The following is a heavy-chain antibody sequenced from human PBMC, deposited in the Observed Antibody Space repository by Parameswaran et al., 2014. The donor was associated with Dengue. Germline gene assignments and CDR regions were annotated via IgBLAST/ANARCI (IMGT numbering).Heavy chain of an antibody. V-gene: IGHV3-21*01. Sequence: KWIRQPPGKGLEWVSSISSSSSYIYYADSVKGRFTISRDNAKNSLYLQMNSLRAEDTAVYYCIGGYLYFDYWGQGTLVTVSS. J-gene: IGHJ4*02. D-gene: IGHD1-26*01. CDR3: IGGYLYFDY. CDR2: ISSSSSYI.